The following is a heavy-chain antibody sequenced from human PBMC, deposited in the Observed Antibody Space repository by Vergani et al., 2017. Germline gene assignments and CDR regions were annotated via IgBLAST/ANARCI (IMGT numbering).Heavy chain of an antibody. D-gene: IGHD2-15*01. CDR2: ISGSGGNT. Sequence: EVQLVESGGGLVKPGGSLRLSCVASGFTFGSYSMNWVRQAPGKGLEWVSAISGSGGNTFYTDSVKGRFTISRDNSKDTLYLQMNSLRVEDTAIYYCAKARDPNCKGGNCYSYYYGLDLWGQGTTVTVSS. CDR3: AKARDPNCKGGNCYSYYYGLDL. CDR1: GFTFGSYS. J-gene: IGHJ6*02. V-gene: IGHV3-23*04.